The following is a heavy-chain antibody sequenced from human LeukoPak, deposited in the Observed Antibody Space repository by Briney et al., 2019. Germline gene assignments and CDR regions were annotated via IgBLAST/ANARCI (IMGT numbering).Heavy chain of an antibody. Sequence: SETLSLTCTVSGGSISSGSYYWSWIRQPAGKGLGWIGRIYTSGSTNYNPSLKSRVTISVDTSKNQFSLKLSSVTAADTAVYYCARDQFGVLTGYSAESDWGQGTLVTVSS. V-gene: IGHV4-61*02. CDR1: GGSISSGSYY. CDR2: IYTSGST. CDR3: ARDQFGVLTGYSAESD. J-gene: IGHJ4*02. D-gene: IGHD3-9*01.